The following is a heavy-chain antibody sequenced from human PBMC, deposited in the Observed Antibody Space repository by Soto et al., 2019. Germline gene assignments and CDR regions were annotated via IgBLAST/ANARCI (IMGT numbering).Heavy chain of an antibody. J-gene: IGHJ6*03. CDR2: IKQDGNDL. Sequence: EVQLVESGGGLVQPGGSLRLSCAASGFTFSSYWMSWVRQAPEKGLEWVANIKQDGNDLYFVDSVKGRFTISRDNAKNSLYLHMSSLRAEDTGVYYCARTILGLVTHSSHMDVWGTGTTVTVSS. V-gene: IGHV3-7*01. D-gene: IGHD3-3*01. CDR1: GFTFSSYW. CDR3: ARTILGLVTHSSHMDV.